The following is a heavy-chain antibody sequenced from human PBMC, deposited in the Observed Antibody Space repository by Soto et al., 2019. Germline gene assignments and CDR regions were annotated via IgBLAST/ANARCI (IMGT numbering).Heavy chain of an antibody. CDR2: ISDSGGST. V-gene: IGHV3-23*01. CDR3: ARDFTMVRGVIINDRYFQH. CDR1: GFTFSSYC. J-gene: IGHJ1*01. D-gene: IGHD3-10*01. Sequence: PGGSLRLSCAASGFTFSSYCMSWVRQAPGKGLEWVANISDSGGSTYYVDSVKGRFTISRDNSKNTLYLQMNSLRAEDTAVYYCARDFTMVRGVIINDRYFQHWGQGTLVTVSS.